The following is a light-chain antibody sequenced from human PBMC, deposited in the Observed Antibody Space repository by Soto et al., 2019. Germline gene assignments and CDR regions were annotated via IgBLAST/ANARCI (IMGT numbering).Light chain of an antibody. V-gene: IGKV1-12*01. CDR2: ATS. CDR1: QGISGW. CDR3: QQANSFPLT. Sequence: DIQMTQSPYSVSASVGDRVTITCRASQGISGWLVWYQQKPGKAPKLLIYATSTLESGVPSRFSGSASGTNFTLTISSLQPEDFATYYCQQANSFPLTFGGGTKVEIK. J-gene: IGKJ4*01.